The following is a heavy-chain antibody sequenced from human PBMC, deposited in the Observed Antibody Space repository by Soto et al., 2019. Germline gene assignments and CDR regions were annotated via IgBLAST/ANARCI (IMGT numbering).Heavy chain of an antibody. D-gene: IGHD3-10*01. J-gene: IGHJ4*02. CDR3: ARDQGRWHPGEFDY. CDR1: GGSISSYY. V-gene: IGHV4-59*01. CDR2: IYYSGST. Sequence: SSETLSLTCTVSGGSISSYYWSWIRQPPGKGLEWIGYIYYSGSTNYNPSLKSRVTISVDTSKNQFSLKLSSVTAADTAVYYCARDQGRWHPGEFDYWGQGTLVTVSS.